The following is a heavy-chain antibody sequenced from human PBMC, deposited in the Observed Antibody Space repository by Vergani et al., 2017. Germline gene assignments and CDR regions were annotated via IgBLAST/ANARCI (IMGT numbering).Heavy chain of an antibody. CDR2: INHSGST. Sequence: QVQLQQWGAGLLKPSETLSLTCAVYGGSFSGYYWSWIRQPPGKGLEWIGEINHSGSTNYNPSLKSRVTISVDTSKNQFSLKLSSVTAADTAVYYCARVGIVGATGGTYYFDYWGQGTLVTVSS. D-gene: IGHD1-26*01. CDR1: GGSFSGYY. V-gene: IGHV4-34*01. J-gene: IGHJ4*02. CDR3: ARVGIVGATGGTYYFDY.